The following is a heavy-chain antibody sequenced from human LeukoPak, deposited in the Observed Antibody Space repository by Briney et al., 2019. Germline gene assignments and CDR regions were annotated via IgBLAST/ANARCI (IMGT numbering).Heavy chain of an antibody. Sequence: ASVKVSCKASGYTFTNYYMHWVRQAPGQGLEWLGVINTGGGTTSSAQKFQGRVTMTRDTSTSIVYMELSSLTSEDTAVYYCARDSGQFDYWGQGTLVTVSS. CDR3: ARDSGQFDY. J-gene: IGHJ4*02. D-gene: IGHD5-12*01. CDR1: GYTFTNYY. V-gene: IGHV1-46*01. CDR2: INTGGGTT.